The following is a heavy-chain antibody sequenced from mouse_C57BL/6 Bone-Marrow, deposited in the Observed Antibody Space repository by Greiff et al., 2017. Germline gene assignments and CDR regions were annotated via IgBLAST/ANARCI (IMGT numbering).Heavy chain of an antibody. V-gene: IGHV5-15*01. CDR3: ERAYYSNYPWFAY. CDR1: GFTFSDYG. Sequence: EVMLVESGGGLVQPGGSLKLSCAASGFTFSDYGMAWVRQAPRKGPEWVAFISNLAYSIYYADTVTGRFTITRENAKNTLYLEMSSLRSEDTAMYYCERAYYSNYPWFAYWGQGTLVTVSA. CDR2: ISNLAYSI. D-gene: IGHD2-5*01. J-gene: IGHJ3*01.